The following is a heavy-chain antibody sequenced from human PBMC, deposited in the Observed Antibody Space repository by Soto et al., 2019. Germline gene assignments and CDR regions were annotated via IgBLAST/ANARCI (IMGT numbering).Heavy chain of an antibody. D-gene: IGHD3-22*01. CDR2: IRTYNGNT. Sequence: ASVKVSFKASGYTFTDYGITWVRQAPGQGLEWMGWIRTYNGNTNYTEKFQGRVTMTTDTSTRTAYMELRSLRSDDTAVYYCVKNYYDSSGSYPYYFDYWGQGTLVTVSS. CDR3: VKNYYDSSGSYPYYFDY. J-gene: IGHJ4*02. V-gene: IGHV1-18*04. CDR1: GYTFTDYG.